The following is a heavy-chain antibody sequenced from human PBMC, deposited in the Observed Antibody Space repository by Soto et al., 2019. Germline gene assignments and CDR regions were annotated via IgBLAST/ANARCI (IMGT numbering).Heavy chain of an antibody. D-gene: IGHD5-12*01. CDR1: GFTFSNAW. CDR3: TASRDGYNPLYY. CDR2: IKSKTDGGTT. Sequence: EVQLVESGGGLVKPGGSLRLSCAASGFTFSNAWMSWVRQAPGKGLEWVGRIKSKTDGGTTDYAAPVKGRFTISRDDSNDTLYLQMNSLKTEDTAVYYCTASRDGYNPLYYWGQGTLVTVSS. J-gene: IGHJ4*02. V-gene: IGHV3-15*01.